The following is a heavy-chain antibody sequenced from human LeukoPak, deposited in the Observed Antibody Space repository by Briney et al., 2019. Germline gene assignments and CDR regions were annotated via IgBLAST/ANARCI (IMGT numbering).Heavy chain of an antibody. CDR2: IYSGGST. V-gene: IGHV3-53*01. J-gene: IGHJ4*02. D-gene: IGHD1-26*01. CDR3: ARDLQYSGSY. Sequence: PGGSLGLSCAASGFTVSSNYMSWVRQAPGKGLEWVSVIYSGGSTYYADSVKGRFTISRDNSKNTLYLQMNSLRAEDTAVYYCARDLQYSGSYWGQGTLVTVSS. CDR1: GFTVSSNY.